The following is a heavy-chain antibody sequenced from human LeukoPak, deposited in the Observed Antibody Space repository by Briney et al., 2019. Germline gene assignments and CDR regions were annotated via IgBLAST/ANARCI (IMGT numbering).Heavy chain of an antibody. CDR3: ATDRARVGYFDY. V-gene: IGHV3-11*04. Sequence: PGGSLRLSCAASGFTFSDYYMSWIRQAPGKGLEWVSYISSSGSTIYYADSVKGRFTVSRDNAKNSLYLEMNSLRADDTAVYYCATDRARVGYFDYWGQGTLVTVSS. J-gene: IGHJ4*02. CDR2: ISSSGSTI. CDR1: GFTFSDYY.